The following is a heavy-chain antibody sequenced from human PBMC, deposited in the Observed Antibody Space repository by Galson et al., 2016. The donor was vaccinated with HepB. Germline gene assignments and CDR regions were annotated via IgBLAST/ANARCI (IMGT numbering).Heavy chain of an antibody. CDR2: MNPNSGAT. Sequence: SVKVXCKASGXXFIXXXINXXXQATGQGLEXMGRMNPNSGATGYAQKFQGRVTMTRNTSISTAYMELSNLSSQDTAVYYCARGGNTRVGKDVWGQGTTVTVSS. D-gene: IGHD1-14*01. CDR1: GXXFIXXX. J-gene: IGHJ6*02. V-gene: IGHV1-8*01. CDR3: ARGGNTRVGKDV.